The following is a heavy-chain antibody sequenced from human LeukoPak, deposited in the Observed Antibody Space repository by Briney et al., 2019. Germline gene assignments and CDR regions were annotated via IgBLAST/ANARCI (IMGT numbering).Heavy chain of an antibody. D-gene: IGHD5-12*01. CDR1: GYTFTGYY. CDR2: INPNSGGT. Sequence: ASVKVSCKASGYTFTGYYMHWVRQAPGQGPEWMGWINPNSGGTNYAQKFQGRVTMTRDTSISTAYMELSRLRSDDTAVYYCARDLVQRQRIVATITDYYYGMDVWGQGTTVTVSS. CDR3: ARDLVQRQRIVATITDYYYGMDV. J-gene: IGHJ6*02. V-gene: IGHV1-2*02.